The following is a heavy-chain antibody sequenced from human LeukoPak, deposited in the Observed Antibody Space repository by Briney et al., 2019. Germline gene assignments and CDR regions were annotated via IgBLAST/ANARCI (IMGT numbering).Heavy chain of an antibody. D-gene: IGHD3-10*02. Sequence: GGSLRLSCAASGFTFSSYEMNWVRQDPGKGLEWVSYISSSGSTIYYADSVKGRFTISRDNAKNSLYLQMNSLRAEDTAVYYCAELGITTIGGVWGKGTTVTISS. CDR2: ISSSGSTI. CDR3: AELGITTIGGV. CDR1: GFTFSSYE. J-gene: IGHJ6*04. V-gene: IGHV3-48*03.